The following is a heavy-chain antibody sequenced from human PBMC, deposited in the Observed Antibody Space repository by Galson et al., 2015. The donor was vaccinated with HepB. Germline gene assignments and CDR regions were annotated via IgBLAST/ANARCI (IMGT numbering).Heavy chain of an antibody. Sequence: QSGAEVKKPGESLKISCEGSGYSFTNYWLGWVRQMPGRGLEWVGIIYPADSDIRYSPSFQGQVVISADKSIRTAYLQWSSLKASDTAMYYCATTDTYCDGDCYYNFDYWGQGTQVTVSS. V-gene: IGHV5-51*03. CDR3: ATTDTYCDGDCYYNFDY. D-gene: IGHD2-21*02. CDR1: GYSFTNYW. CDR2: IYPADSDI. J-gene: IGHJ4*02.